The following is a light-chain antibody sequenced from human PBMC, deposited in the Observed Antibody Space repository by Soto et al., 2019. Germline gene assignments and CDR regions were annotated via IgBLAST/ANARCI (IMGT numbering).Light chain of an antibody. CDR3: QQTYTTPEIT. Sequence: DIQMTQSPSSLSASVGDRVTITCRASQGISSYLAWYQQKPGKAPKLLIYAASTLQAGVPSRFSGSGSGTDFTLTISSLQPEDFATYYCQQTYTTPEITFGQGTRLEIK. CDR2: AAS. V-gene: IGKV1-27*01. CDR1: QGISSY. J-gene: IGKJ5*01.